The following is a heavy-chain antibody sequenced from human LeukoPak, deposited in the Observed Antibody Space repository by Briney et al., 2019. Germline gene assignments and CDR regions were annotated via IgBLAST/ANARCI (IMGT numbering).Heavy chain of an antibody. Sequence: PSETLSLTCTVSGGSISSYYWSWIRQPPGKGLEWIGYIYYSGSTNYNPSLKSRVTISVDTSKNQFSLKLSSVTAADTAVYYCARDEGRNDFWSGYSPYGMDVWGQGTTVTVSS. CDR3: ARDEGRNDFWSGYSPYGMDV. D-gene: IGHD3-3*01. J-gene: IGHJ6*02. CDR1: GGSISSYY. CDR2: IYYSGST. V-gene: IGHV4-59*01.